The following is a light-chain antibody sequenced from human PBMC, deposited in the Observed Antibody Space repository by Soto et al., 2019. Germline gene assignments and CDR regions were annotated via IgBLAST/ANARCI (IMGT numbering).Light chain of an antibody. CDR1: TSNIGTNT. Sequence: QSVLTQPPSASGTPGQTITISCSGGTSNIGTNTVDWFQHLPGSAPRLLIYTNDQRPSGVPDRFSGSRSGTSASLAISGLQSEDEADYYCATWDDSVFVFGTGTKLTVL. CDR2: TND. V-gene: IGLV1-44*01. CDR3: ATWDDSVFV. J-gene: IGLJ1*01.